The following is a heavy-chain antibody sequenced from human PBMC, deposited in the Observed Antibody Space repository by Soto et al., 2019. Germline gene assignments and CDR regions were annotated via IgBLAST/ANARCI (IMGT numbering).Heavy chain of an antibody. CDR1: GYTFTDYY. Sequence: SVKVSCKASGYTFTDYYMHWVLQAPGQGLEWMGGIIPIFGTANYAQKFQGRVTITADESTSTAYMELSSLRSEDTAVYYCARTGDSSGWDPFDYWGQGTLVTVSS. CDR2: IIPIFGTA. J-gene: IGHJ4*02. CDR3: ARTGDSSGWDPFDY. V-gene: IGHV1-69*13. D-gene: IGHD6-19*01.